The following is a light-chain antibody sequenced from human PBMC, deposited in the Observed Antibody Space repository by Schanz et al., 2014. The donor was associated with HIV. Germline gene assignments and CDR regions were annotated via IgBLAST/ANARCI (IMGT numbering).Light chain of an antibody. CDR2: GAS. CDR3: QQYGSSPPT. V-gene: IGKV3-20*01. J-gene: IGKJ3*01. CDR1: QSVSSSY. Sequence: EIVLTQSPGTLSLSPGERATLSCRTSQSVSSSYLDWYQQKPGQAPRLLIYGASSRATGIPDRFSGSGSGTDFTLTISRLEPEDFAVYYCQQYGSSPPTFGPGTKVEIK.